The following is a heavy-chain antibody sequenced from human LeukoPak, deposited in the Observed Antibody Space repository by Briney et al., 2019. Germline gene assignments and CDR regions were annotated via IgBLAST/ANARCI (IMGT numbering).Heavy chain of an antibody. D-gene: IGHD3-22*01. V-gene: IGHV4-38-2*01. CDR2: IYHSGST. CDR1: GYSISSGYY. J-gene: IGHJ4*02. CDR3: ARVGYYDSSGSNGDY. Sequence: SETLSLTCAVSGYSISSGYYWGWIRQPPGKGLEWIGSIYHSGSTYYNPSLKSRVTISVDTSKNQFSLKLSSVTAADTAVYYCARVGYYDSSGSNGDYWGQGTLVTVSS.